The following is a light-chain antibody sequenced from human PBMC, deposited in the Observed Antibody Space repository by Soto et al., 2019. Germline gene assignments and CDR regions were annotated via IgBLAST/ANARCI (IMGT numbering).Light chain of an antibody. CDR1: SSDVGGYNL. J-gene: IGLJ2*01. CDR2: EGS. CDR3: CSYADSNTYVV. V-gene: IGLV2-23*01. Sequence: QSVLTQPASVSGSPGQSITISCTGTSSDVGGYNLVSWYQQHPDKAPKLVIYEGSKRPSGVSSRFSGSKSGNTASLTISGLQAADEAEYYCCSYADSNTYVVFGGGTKLTVL.